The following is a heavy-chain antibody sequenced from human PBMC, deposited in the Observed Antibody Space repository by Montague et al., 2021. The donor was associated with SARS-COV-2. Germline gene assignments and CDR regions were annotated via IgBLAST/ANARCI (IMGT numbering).Heavy chain of an antibody. V-gene: IGHV2-70*11. Sequence: PALVKPTQTLTLTCTFSGFSLSTSGMCVSWIRQPPGKALEWLARSDWDDDKYYSTSLKTRLTISKDTSKNQVVLTMTNMDPVDTATYYCARRTYDILTGYDYGMDVWGQGTTATVSS. CDR2: SDWDDDK. CDR1: GFSLSTSGMC. D-gene: IGHD3-9*01. J-gene: IGHJ6*02. CDR3: ARRTYDILTGYDYGMDV.